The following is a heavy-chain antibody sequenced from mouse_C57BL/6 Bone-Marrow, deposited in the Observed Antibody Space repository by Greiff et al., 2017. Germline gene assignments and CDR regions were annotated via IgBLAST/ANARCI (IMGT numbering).Heavy chain of an antibody. CDR3: TLGPNFDY. CDR1: GFNIKDDY. D-gene: IGHD4-1*01. CDR2: IDPENGDT. Sequence: VQLQQSGAELVRPGASVKLSCTASGFNIKDDYMHWVKQRPEQGLEWIGWIDPENGDTEYASKFQGKANITADTSSNTAYLQLSSLTSEDTAVYYCTLGPNFDYWGQGTTLTVSS. J-gene: IGHJ2*01. V-gene: IGHV14-4*01.